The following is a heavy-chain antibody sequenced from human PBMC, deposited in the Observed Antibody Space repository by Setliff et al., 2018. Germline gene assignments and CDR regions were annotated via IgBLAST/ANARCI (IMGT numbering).Heavy chain of an antibody. CDR2: ISGDGGFR. V-gene: IGHV3-23*01. Sequence: LRLSCAGSGFTFNNYGMTWVRQAPGKGLEWVSTISGDGGFRDYGDSVKDRFIISGDNPRSTVYLQMNRLRVEDTAVYYCARGGGSGFGLDYLESWGQGTLVTAPQ. J-gene: IGHJ4*02. D-gene: IGHD3-3*01. CDR3: ARGGGSGFGLDYLES. CDR1: GFTFNNYG.